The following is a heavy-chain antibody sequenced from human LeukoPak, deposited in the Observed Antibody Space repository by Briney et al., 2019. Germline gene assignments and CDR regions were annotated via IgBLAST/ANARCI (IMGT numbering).Heavy chain of an antibody. J-gene: IGHJ4*02. D-gene: IGHD3-22*01. CDR1: GFTFSNYG. CDR2: ISGSGGST. CDR3: ARDTYYYDSSGYYRPVAEFDY. V-gene: IGHV3-23*01. Sequence: GGSLRLSCAASGFTFSNYGMSWVRQAPGKGLEWVSAISGSGGSTNYADSVKGRFTISRDNSKNTLYLQMNSLRAEDTAVYYCARDTYYYDSSGYYRPVAEFDYWGQGTLVTVSS.